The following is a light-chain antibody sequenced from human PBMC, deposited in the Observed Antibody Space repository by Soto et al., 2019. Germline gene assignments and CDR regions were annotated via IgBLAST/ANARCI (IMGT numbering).Light chain of an antibody. V-gene: IGKV3D-20*02. Sequence: EIVLTQSPGTLSLSPGERATLSCRASQSVSSSYLAWYRQKPGQAPRLLIYRAFTRATGIPARFSGSGSGTEFTLTINNLEPEDFAVYYCQQRNVWPPITFGQGTRLEIK. CDR2: RAF. CDR1: QSVSSSY. J-gene: IGKJ5*01. CDR3: QQRNVWPPIT.